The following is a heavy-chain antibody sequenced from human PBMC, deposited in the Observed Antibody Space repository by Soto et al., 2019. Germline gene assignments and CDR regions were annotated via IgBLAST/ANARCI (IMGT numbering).Heavy chain of an antibody. V-gene: IGHV5-10-1*01. CDR2: IDPSDSYT. CDR1: GYSFTSYW. CDR3: ARDDSSGYYRFGYYGMDV. Sequence: PGESLKISCQGSGYSFTSYWISWVRQMPGKVLEWMGRIDPSDSYTNYSPSFQGHVTISADKSIITAYLQWSSLKASDTAMYYCARDDSSGYYRFGYYGMDVWGQGTTVTVSS. D-gene: IGHD3-22*01. J-gene: IGHJ6*02.